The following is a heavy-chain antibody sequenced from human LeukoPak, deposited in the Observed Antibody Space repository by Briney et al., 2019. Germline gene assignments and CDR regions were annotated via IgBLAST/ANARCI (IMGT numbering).Heavy chain of an antibody. Sequence: SETLSLTCTVSGYSISSGYYWGWIRQPPGKGLEWIGSIYHSGSTYYNPSLKSRVTISVDTSKNQFSLKLSSVAAADTAVYYCARLMVAAAVYYFDYWGQGTLVTVSS. CDR2: IYHSGST. J-gene: IGHJ4*02. CDR1: GYSISSGYY. CDR3: ARLMVAAAVYYFDY. D-gene: IGHD6-13*01. V-gene: IGHV4-38-2*02.